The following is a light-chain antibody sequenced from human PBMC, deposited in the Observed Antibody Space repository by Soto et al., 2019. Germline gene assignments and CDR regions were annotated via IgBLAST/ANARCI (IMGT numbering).Light chain of an antibody. V-gene: IGKV1-27*01. CDR3: QKYNSAPWT. CDR1: QAISIY. Sequence: DIQMTQSPSSLSASVGDRVTITCRASQAISIYLAWYQQKPGKVPKLLIYGASTLQSGVPSRFSGSGSGTDFTLTISSLQPEDVATYYCQKYNSAPWTFGQGTKVEIK. CDR2: GAS. J-gene: IGKJ1*01.